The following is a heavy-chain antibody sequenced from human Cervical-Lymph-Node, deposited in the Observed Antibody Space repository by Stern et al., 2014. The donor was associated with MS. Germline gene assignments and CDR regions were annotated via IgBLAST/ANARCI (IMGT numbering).Heavy chain of an antibody. V-gene: IGHV5-51*01. J-gene: IGHJ4*02. CDR3: VRGEPFDY. CDR1: GYTFKNYW. CDR2: IYPDDSEP. Sequence: VQLVQSGAAVKKPGETLKISCKGSGYTFKNYWIGWVRQMPGKGLEWMGIIYPDDSEPIYSPSFQGQVTILVDKSINTAYLQWSRLEASDSAMYFCVRGEPFDYWGQGTLITVSS.